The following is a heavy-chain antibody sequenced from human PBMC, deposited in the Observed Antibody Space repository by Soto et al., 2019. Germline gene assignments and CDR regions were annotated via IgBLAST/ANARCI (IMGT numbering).Heavy chain of an antibody. V-gene: IGHV6-1*01. CDR3: ASYRYDY. CDR2: TYYRSRWYH. J-gene: IGHJ4*02. D-gene: IGHD4-4*01. CDR1: GDSISRNSAA. Sequence: SQTLSLTCAISGDSISRNSAACTWIRQSPSRGFEWLGRTYYRSRWYHDYAVSVKSRIIINPDTSKNQVSLQLNSVTPDDTAVYYCASYRYDYWGQGTVVTVSS.